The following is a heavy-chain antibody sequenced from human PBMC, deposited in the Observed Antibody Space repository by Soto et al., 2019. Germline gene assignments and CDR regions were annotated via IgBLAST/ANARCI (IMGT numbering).Heavy chain of an antibody. Sequence: SGPTLVKPTQTLTLTCTFSGFSLSTSGVGVGWIRQPPGKALEWLALIYWDDDKRYSPSLKSRLTITKDTSKNQVVLTMTNMDPVDTATYYCAHSEFEQVVPAAGIYYYYMDVWGKGTTVTVSS. CDR3: AHSEFEQVVPAAGIYYYYMDV. CDR1: GFSLSTSGVG. J-gene: IGHJ6*03. D-gene: IGHD2-2*01. CDR2: IYWDDDK. V-gene: IGHV2-5*02.